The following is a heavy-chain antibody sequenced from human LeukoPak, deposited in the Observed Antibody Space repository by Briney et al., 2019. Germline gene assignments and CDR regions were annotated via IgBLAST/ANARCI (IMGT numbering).Heavy chain of an antibody. CDR1: GYTFGTHW. CDR3: ARDYSGEWEQLTGWWFDP. D-gene: IGHD1-26*01. J-gene: IGHJ5*02. Sequence: ASVKVSCKASGYTFGTHWMHWVRQAPGQGLEWMAIINPSGDFRSYAQKFQGRLTVTRDMSTRTVYMELSDLRPEDTAVYYCARDYSGEWEQLTGWWFDPWGQGTLVIVSP. CDR2: INPSGDFR. V-gene: IGHV1-46*01.